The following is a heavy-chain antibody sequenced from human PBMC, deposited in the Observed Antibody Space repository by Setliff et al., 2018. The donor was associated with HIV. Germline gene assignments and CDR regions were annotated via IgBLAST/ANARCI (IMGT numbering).Heavy chain of an antibody. CDR1: GDSIDSPHC. Sequence: KTSETLSLTCTVSGDSIDSPHCWSWVRQSLEKGLEWIGEVCQRGGINYYPFFWSRAIISMDKPKSHFSLRLTSVTAADTAVYYCARHIAGYSAYDLGWFDPWGQGTLVTVSS. V-gene: IGHV4-4*02. CDR2: VCQRGGI. CDR3: ARHIAGYSAYDLGWFDP. D-gene: IGHD5-12*01. J-gene: IGHJ5*02.